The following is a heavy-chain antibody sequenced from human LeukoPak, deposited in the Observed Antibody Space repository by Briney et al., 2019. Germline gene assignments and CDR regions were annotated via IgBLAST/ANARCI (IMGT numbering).Heavy chain of an antibody. CDR1: GGSISSYY. Sequence: SETLSLTCTVSGGSISSYYWSWIRQPAGKGLEWIGRIYTSGSTNYNPSLKSRVTMSVDTSKNQFSLKLSSVTAADTAVYYCAREVMTTVISYYFDYWGQGTLVIVSS. J-gene: IGHJ4*02. CDR3: AREVMTTVISYYFDY. D-gene: IGHD4-17*01. V-gene: IGHV4-4*07. CDR2: IYTSGST.